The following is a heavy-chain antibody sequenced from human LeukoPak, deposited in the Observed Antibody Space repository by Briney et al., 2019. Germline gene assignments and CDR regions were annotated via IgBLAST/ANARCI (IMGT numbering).Heavy chain of an antibody. V-gene: IGHV3-11*06. D-gene: IGHD4/OR15-4a*01. CDR3: ATGANLFQY. J-gene: IGHJ4*02. Sequence: GRFTISRDNAKNAVYLQMNNLRGEDTAVYYSATGANLFQYWGQGTLVTVSS.